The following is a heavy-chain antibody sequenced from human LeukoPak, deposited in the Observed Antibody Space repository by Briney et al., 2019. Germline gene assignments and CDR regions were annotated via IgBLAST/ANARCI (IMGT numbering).Heavy chain of an antibody. CDR1: GYTFTGYY. J-gene: IGHJ5*02. V-gene: IGHV1-69*04. CDR3: ARDLSSGGSCCTYNWFDP. CDR2: IIPILGIA. D-gene: IGHD2-15*01. Sequence: GASVKVSCKASGYTFTGYYMHWVRQAPGQGLEWMGRIIPILGIANYAQKFQGRVTITADKSTSTAYMELSSLRSEDTAVYYCARDLSSGGSCCTYNWFDPWGQGTLVTVSS.